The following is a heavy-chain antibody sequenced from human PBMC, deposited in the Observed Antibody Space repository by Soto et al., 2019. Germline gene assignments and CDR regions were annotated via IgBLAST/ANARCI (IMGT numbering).Heavy chain of an antibody. J-gene: IGHJ3*02. Sequence: GGSLRLSCAASGFTFSSYAMSWVRQAPGKGLEWVSAISGSGGSTYYADSVKGRFTISRDNSKNTLYLQMNSLRAEDTAVYYCAKGRVRGVKGGVGAFDIWGQGTMVTVSS. CDR3: AKGRVRGVKGGVGAFDI. CDR1: GFTFSSYA. CDR2: ISGSGGST. V-gene: IGHV3-23*01. D-gene: IGHD3-10*01.